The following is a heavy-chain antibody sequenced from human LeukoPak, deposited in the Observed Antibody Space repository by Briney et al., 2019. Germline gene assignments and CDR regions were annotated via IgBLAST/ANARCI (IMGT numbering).Heavy chain of an antibody. J-gene: IGHJ4*02. Sequence: PGGSLRLSCVASGFTLSSYSMNWVRQAPGKGLEWVSYISDTGSTIAYADSMKGRFTMSRDEAKNSLHLQMNSLRDEDTAVYYCTRRFDSWGQGVLVTVFS. V-gene: IGHV3-48*02. CDR1: GFTLSSYS. CDR3: TRRFDS. CDR2: ISDTGSTI.